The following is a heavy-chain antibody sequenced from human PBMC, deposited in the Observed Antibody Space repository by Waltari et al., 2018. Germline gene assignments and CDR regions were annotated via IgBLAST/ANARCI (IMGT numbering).Heavy chain of an antibody. CDR1: GFTFSSYS. J-gene: IGHJ4*02. CDR3: AREDICRSTTCYTLDY. D-gene: IGHD2-2*02. V-gene: IGHV3-30*01. Sequence: QVQMVESGGGVVQPGRSLRLSCAASGFTFSSYSIQRVRQAPGKGLEWLARSSYDGSGKYDVDSVKGRFTVSRDNSKNTVYLQLNSLRVEDTAVYYCAREDICRSTTCYTLDYWGLGTLVTVSS. CDR2: SSYDGSGK.